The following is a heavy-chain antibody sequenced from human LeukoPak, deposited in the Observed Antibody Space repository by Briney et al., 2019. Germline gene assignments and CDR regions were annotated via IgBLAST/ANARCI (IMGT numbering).Heavy chain of an antibody. CDR1: GGSISSGGYY. CDR2: IYYSGST. CDR3: SGTMVRGVIISFDY. V-gene: IGHV4-31*03. J-gene: IGHJ4*02. Sequence: SQTLSLTCTASGGSISSGGYYWSWIRQHPGKGLEWIGYIYYSGSTYYNPSLKSRVTISVDTSKNQFSLKLSSVTAADTAVYYCSGTMVRGVIISFDYWGQGTLVTVSS. D-gene: IGHD3-10*01.